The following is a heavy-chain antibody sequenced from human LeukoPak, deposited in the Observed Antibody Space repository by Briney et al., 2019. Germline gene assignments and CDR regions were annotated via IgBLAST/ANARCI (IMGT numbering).Heavy chain of an antibody. CDR2: ISPHSHTT. V-gene: IGHV1-18*01. CDR3: ARGQSMYY. CDR1: GYIFNNYF. D-gene: IGHD2-8*01. J-gene: IGHJ4*02. Sequence: ASVKVSCKASGYIFNNYFISWVRQAPGRGLEWVGWISPHSHTTHYAEKVQGRVTMTTDTSTTTVYMELRSLRSDDTAVYFCARGQSMYYWGQGTPVTVSS.